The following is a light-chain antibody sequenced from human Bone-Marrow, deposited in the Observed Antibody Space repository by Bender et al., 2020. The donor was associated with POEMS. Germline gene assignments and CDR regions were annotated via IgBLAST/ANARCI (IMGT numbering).Light chain of an antibody. CDR1: SSDVGGHNF. CDR2: EVS. CDR3: IAYTRSSTLI. Sequence: QSVLTQPASVSGSPGESITISCTGSSSDVGGHNFVSWYQQHPGKAPKLMIHEVSHRPSGVSNRFSGSRSGNTASLTISGLQPEDEAVYYCIAYTRSSTLIFGGGTKVTVL. V-gene: IGLV2-14*01. J-gene: IGLJ2*01.